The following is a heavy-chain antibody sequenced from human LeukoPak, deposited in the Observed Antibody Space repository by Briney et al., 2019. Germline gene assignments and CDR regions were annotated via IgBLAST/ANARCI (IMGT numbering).Heavy chain of an antibody. D-gene: IGHD3-10*01. Sequence: GASVKVSCKASGYTFTGYYMHWVRQAPGQGLEWMGWINPNSGGTNYAQKFQGWVTMTRDTSISTAYMELSRLRSDDTAVYYCARGGNYYGSGSYLSPCDYWGQGTLVTVSS. CDR3: ARGGNYYGSGSYLSPCDY. J-gene: IGHJ4*02. V-gene: IGHV1-2*04. CDR1: GYTFTGYY. CDR2: INPNSGGT.